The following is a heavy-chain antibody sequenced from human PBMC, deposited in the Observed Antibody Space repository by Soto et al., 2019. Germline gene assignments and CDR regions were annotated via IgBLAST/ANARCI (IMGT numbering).Heavy chain of an antibody. D-gene: IGHD3-22*01. Sequence: PGESLKISCKGSGYSFAGYWITWVRQKPGKGLEWMGRIDPSDSQTYYSPSFRGHVTISVTKSITTVFLQWSSLRASDTAMYYCARQIYDSDTGPNFYYCFDAWGQGTPVTVSS. CDR2: IDPSDSQT. J-gene: IGHJ4*02. CDR3: ARQIYDSDTGPNFYYCFDA. V-gene: IGHV5-10-1*01. CDR1: GYSFAGYW.